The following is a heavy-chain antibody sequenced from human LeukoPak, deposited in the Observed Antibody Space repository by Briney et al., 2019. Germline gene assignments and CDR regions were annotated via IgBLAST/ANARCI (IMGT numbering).Heavy chain of an antibody. CDR1: GYTFKNYG. J-gene: IGHJ4*02. CDR3: ARGRRIVLTGEYYFDY. V-gene: IGHV1-8*02. D-gene: IGHD3-10*01. Sequence: ASVKVSCKTAGYTFKNYGIAWVRLAPGQGLEWMGWMNPNSGNTGYAQKFQGRVTMTRNTSISTAYMELSSLRSEDTAVYYCARGRRIVLTGEYYFDYWGQGTLVTVSS. CDR2: MNPNSGNT.